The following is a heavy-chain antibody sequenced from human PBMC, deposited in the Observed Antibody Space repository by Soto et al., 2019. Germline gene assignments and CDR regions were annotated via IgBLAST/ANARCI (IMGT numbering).Heavy chain of an antibody. CDR2: IYPGDSDT. V-gene: IGHV5-51*01. D-gene: IGHD2-2*01. CDR1: GYSFTSYW. Sequence: GESLKISCKGSGYSFTSYWIGWVRQMPGKGLEWMGIIYPGDSDTRYSPSFQGQVTISADKSISTAYLQWSSLKASDTAMYYCARTRRSLGYCSSTSCSHPYLASWADTWGQGTMVTVSS. J-gene: IGHJ3*02. CDR3: ARTRRSLGYCSSTSCSHPYLASWADT.